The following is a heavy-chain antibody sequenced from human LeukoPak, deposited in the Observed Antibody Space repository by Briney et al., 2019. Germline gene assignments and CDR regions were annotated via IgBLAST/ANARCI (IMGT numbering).Heavy chain of an antibody. CDR1: GDSVSSNSPT. J-gene: IGHJ4*02. D-gene: IGHD6-13*01. CDR3: ARGSHSSSWYFDY. Sequence: SQTLSLTSAISGDSVSSNSPTWTWIRQSPSRGLEWLGRTYYRSKWYNDYAVSVKSRITINPDTSKNQFSLHLNSVTPEDTAVYYCARGSHSSSWYFDYWGQGTLVTVSS. CDR2: TYYRSKWYN. V-gene: IGHV6-1*01.